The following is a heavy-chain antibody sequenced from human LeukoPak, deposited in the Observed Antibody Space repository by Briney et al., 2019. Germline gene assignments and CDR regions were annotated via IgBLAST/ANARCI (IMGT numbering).Heavy chain of an antibody. V-gene: IGHV3-21*01. CDR3: ARDQDRAVGALEY. J-gene: IGHJ4*02. Sequence: GGSLRLSCVASGFIFNSFTMNWVRQAPGEGLQWVASISSRGTYIYYADSVKGRVTISRNNAKSSLYLQMNSLRVEDTAVYYCARDQDRAVGALEYGGQGTLVTVSS. D-gene: IGHD1-26*01. CDR2: ISSRGTYI. CDR1: GFIFNSFT.